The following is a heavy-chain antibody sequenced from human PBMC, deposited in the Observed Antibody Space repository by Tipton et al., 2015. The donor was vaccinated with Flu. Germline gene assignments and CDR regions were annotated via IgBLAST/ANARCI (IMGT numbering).Heavy chain of an antibody. D-gene: IGHD6-13*01. Sequence: TLSLTCTVSGGSISSGGYYWSWIRQLPGEGLEWIGYIYHSGGTYYNPSPESLLTISVDTSKNQFSLKVSSVTAADTAVYYCARYIAAAGTFDSWGQGTLVTVSS. J-gene: IGHJ4*02. CDR3: ARYIAAAGTFDS. V-gene: IGHV4-31*01. CDR2: IYHSGGT. CDR1: GGSISSGGYY.